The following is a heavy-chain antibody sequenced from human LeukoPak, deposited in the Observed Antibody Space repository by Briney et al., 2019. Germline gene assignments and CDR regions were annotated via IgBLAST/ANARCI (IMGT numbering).Heavy chain of an antibody. Sequence: SETLSLTCTVSGGSISNYYWSWIRQPPGKGLEWIGYIYYSGKTNYNPSLKSRVTISVDTSKNQFSLKLSSVTAADSAVYYCASNMMVGSDYYYYFMDVWGRGTTVTVSS. V-gene: IGHV4-59*01. CDR2: IYYSGKT. CDR1: GGSISNYY. CDR3: ASNMMVGSDYYYYFMDV. D-gene: IGHD3-22*01. J-gene: IGHJ6*03.